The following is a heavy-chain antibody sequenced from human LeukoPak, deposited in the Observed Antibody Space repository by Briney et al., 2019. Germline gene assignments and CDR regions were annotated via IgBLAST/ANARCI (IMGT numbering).Heavy chain of an antibody. D-gene: IGHD3-3*01. Sequence: SETLSLTCDVSGGSVTSTNWWTWVRQPPGKGLEWIGEVHLGGRTNYNPSLKSRLILSVDLPENHISLKLTSVPAADTDVYYCAREGGFYRPLDYSGQGTLVTVSS. J-gene: IGHJ4*02. V-gene: IGHV4-4*02. CDR2: VHLGGRT. CDR3: AREGGFYRPLDY. CDR1: GGSVTSTNW.